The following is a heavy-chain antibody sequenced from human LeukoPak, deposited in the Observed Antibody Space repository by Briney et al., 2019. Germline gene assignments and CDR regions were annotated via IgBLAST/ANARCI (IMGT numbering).Heavy chain of an antibody. V-gene: IGHV1-18*01. J-gene: IGHJ6*03. CDR2: ISAYNGNT. CDR1: GYIFTSYG. D-gene: IGHD2-2*01. CDR3: AGDFVIPAAVGQSWGYCMDV. Sequence: ASVKVSCKASGYIFTSYGISWVRQAPGQGLEWMGCISAYNGNTNYAQKFQGRVTMTTDTSTSTAYMELRSLRSDDTAVYYCAGDFVIPAAVGQSWGYCMDVWGKGTTITVSS.